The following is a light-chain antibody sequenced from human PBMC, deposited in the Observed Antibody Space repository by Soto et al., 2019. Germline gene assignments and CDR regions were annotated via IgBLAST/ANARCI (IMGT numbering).Light chain of an antibody. J-gene: IGKJ1*01. CDR3: QHYGSSLWG. V-gene: IGKV3-20*01. Sequence: EIVLTPSPGTLSLSPGARATLSCRASQSVSSSFLAWYQHKPGQAPRLIIYGASSRATGIPDRFSGSGSGADFTLTISRLEPEDFAVYYCQHYGSSLWGFGPGTKVDIK. CDR1: QSVSSSF. CDR2: GAS.